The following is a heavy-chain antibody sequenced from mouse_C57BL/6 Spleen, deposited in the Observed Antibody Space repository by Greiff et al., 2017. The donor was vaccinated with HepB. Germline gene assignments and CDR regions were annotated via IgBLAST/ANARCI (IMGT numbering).Heavy chain of an antibody. V-gene: IGHV1-53*01. CDR1: GYTFTSYW. CDR2: INPSNGGT. Sequence: QVQLKQPGTELVKPGASVKLSCKASGYTFTSYWMHWVKQRPGQGLEWIGNINPSNGGTNYNEKFKSKATLTVDKSSSTAYMQLSSLTSEDSAVYYCARGGFYYDYDGWYFDVWGTGTTVTVSS. CDR3: ARGGFYYDYDGWYFDV. J-gene: IGHJ1*03. D-gene: IGHD2-4*01.